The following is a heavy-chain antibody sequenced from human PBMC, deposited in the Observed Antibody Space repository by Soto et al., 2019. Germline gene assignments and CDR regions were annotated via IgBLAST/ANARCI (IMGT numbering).Heavy chain of an antibody. CDR3: TREGPAPYYYYGSDV. Sequence: QVQLVQSRGEVKKPGASVKVSCKTSGYSFTTYGISWVRQAPGQGLEWMGWISGYNGNTNYAQKLQGRVTMTTDTSTSTAYMELRSLRSDDTAVYYCTREGPAPYYYYGSDVWGQGSTVTVSS. CDR2: ISGYNGNT. J-gene: IGHJ6*02. V-gene: IGHV1-18*01. CDR1: GYSFTTYG.